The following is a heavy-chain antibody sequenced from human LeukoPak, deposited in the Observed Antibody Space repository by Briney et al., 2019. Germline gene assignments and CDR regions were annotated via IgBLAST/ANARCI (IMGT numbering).Heavy chain of an antibody. Sequence: SETLSLTCTVSGGSISSSSYYWGWIRQPPGKGLEWIGSIYYSGSTYYNPSLKSRVTISVDTSKNQFSLKLSSVTAADTAVYYCARGDYYYYMDVWGKGTTVTISS. CDR3: ARGDYYYYMDV. CDR1: GGSISSSSYY. V-gene: IGHV4-39*07. CDR2: IYYSGST. J-gene: IGHJ6*03.